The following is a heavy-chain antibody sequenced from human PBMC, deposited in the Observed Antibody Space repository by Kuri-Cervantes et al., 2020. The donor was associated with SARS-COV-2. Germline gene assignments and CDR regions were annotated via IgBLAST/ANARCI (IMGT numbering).Heavy chain of an antibody. CDR3: ASVTGYSYAYGLDV. D-gene: IGHD5-12*01. CDR1: RFALSDFS. Sequence: GESLKISCAVSRFALSDFSMNWLRQAPGKGLEWVSAMSGGGSSGTNTYYADSVKGRFTISRDHSKNSLYLQMKTVRADDTAVYYCASVTGYSYAYGLDVWGQGTTVTVSS. J-gene: IGHJ6*02. V-gene: IGHV3-23*01. CDR2: MSGGGSSGTNT.